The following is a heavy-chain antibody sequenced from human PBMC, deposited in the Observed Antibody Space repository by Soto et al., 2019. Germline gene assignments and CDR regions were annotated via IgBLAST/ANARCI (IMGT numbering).Heavy chain of an antibody. Sequence: QVQLQQWGAGLLKPSETLSLTCAVYGGSLSGYYWSWIRQPPGKGLEWIGEINHSGSTKYNPSLKSRVTISVDTSKNQFSLKLSSVTAADTAVYYCAGPYPPPYYYYSHAMDVWGQGTTVTVSS. CDR2: INHSGST. V-gene: IGHV4-34*02. CDR1: GGSLSGYY. CDR3: AGPYPPPYYYYSHAMDV. J-gene: IGHJ6*02.